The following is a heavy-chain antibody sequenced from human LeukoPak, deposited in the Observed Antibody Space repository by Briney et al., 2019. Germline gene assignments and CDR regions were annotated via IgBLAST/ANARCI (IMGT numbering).Heavy chain of an antibody. J-gene: IGHJ1*01. CDR1: GGSISSYY. V-gene: IGHV4-59*01. CDR2: IYYSGST. D-gene: IGHD4-23*01. Sequence: PSETLSLTCTVSGGSISSYYWSWIRQPPGKGLEWIGYIYYSGSTNYNPSLKSRVTISVDTSKNQFSLKLSSVTGADTSVYYCERGKTDYGGSAQYFKHGGQGSLVTVSS. CDR3: ERGKTDYGGSAQYFKH.